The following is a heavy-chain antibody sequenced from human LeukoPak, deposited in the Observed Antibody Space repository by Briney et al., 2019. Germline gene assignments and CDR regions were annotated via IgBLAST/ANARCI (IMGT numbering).Heavy chain of an antibody. J-gene: IGHJ4*02. D-gene: IGHD3-16*02. CDR1: GGSFSGYY. V-gene: IGHV4-34*01. CDR2: INHSGST. Sequence: SSETLSLTCAVYGGSFSGYYWSWIRQPPGKGLEWIGEINHSGSTDYNPSLKSRVTISVDTSKKQFSLKLSSVTAADTAVYYCARGLSAVVYWGQGTLVTVSS. CDR3: ARGLSAVVY.